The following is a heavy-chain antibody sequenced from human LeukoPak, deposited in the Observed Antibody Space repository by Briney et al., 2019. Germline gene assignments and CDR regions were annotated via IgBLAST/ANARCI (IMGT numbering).Heavy chain of an antibody. CDR1: GFTLGSYW. V-gene: IGHV3-74*01. J-gene: IGHJ4*02. CDR2: INSDGSST. D-gene: IGHD6-13*01. CDR3: ARIASHSSSWYDGGY. Sequence: GGSLRLSCAASGFTLGSYWMHWVRQPPGRGLVWVARINSDGSSTTYADSVKGRFTISRDNAKNTLYLQMNSLRAEDTGVYYCARIASHSSSWYDGGYWGQGTLVTVSS.